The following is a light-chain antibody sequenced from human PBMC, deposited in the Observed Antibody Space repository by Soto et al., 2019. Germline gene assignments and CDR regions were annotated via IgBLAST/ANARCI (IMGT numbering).Light chain of an antibody. CDR2: GAS. Sequence: EMVRTESQATLCVSAGERASLACMPSQSVSTTLAWYQQKPGQAPRLLIYGASTRATGIPARFSGSGSGTEFTLTISSLQSEDFAVYYCQQYNNWWTFGQVTKV. V-gene: IGKV3-15*01. CDR3: QQYNNWWT. CDR1: QSVSTT. J-gene: IGKJ1*01.